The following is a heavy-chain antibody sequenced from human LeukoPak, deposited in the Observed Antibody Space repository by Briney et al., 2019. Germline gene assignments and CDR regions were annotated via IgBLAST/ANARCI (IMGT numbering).Heavy chain of an antibody. D-gene: IGHD1-26*01. V-gene: IGHV1-8*01. CDR3: ARAPEWGKSNYYYYMDV. J-gene: IGHJ6*03. CDR2: MNPNSGNT. CDR1: GYTFTSYD. Sequence: ASVTVSCKTSGYTFTSYDINWVRQATGQGLEWMGWMNPNSGNTGYAQKLQGGVTMTRNTSISTAYMELSSLRSEDTAVYYCARAPEWGKSNYYYYMDVWGKGTTVTVSS.